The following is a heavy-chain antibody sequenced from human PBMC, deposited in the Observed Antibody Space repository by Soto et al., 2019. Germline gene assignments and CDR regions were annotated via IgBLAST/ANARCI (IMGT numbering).Heavy chain of an antibody. Sequence: SETLSLTCTVSGGSISSSSYYWGWIRQPPGKGLEWIGSIYYSGSTYYNPSLKSRVTISVDTSKNQFSLKLSSVTAADTAVYYCARLHSSSWESYYYYYGMDVWGQGTTVTVSS. J-gene: IGHJ6*02. D-gene: IGHD6-13*01. CDR3: ARLHSSSWESYYYYYGMDV. V-gene: IGHV4-39*01. CDR1: GGSISSSSYY. CDR2: IYYSGST.